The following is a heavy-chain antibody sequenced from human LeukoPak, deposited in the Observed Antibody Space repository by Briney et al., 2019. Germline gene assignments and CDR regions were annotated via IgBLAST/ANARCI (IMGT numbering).Heavy chain of an antibody. J-gene: IGHJ5*02. Sequence: ASVKVSCKASGYTFTSYYMHWVRQAPGQGLEWMGIINPSGGSTSYAQKFQGRVTMTRDTSTSTVYMELSSLRSEDTAVYYCARDFLVATTGNWFDPWGQRTLVTVSS. D-gene: IGHD5-12*01. CDR3: ARDFLVATTGNWFDP. CDR2: INPSGGST. V-gene: IGHV1-46*01. CDR1: GYTFTSYY.